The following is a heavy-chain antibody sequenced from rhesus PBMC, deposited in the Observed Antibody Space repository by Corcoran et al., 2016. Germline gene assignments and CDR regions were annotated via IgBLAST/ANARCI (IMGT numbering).Heavy chain of an antibody. V-gene: IGHV4-73*01. CDR1: GGSISGYYY. J-gene: IGHJ4*01. D-gene: IGHD1-1-1*01. CDR2: IYGNSAST. CDR3: AIDIAGFDY. Sequence: QVQLQQWGEGLVKPSETLSLTCAVYGGSISGYYYWSWIRQPPGKGLEWIGYIYGNSASTNYNPSLKNRVTISKDTSKNQFSLKPSSVTAADTAVYYCAIDIAGFDYWGQGVLVTVSS.